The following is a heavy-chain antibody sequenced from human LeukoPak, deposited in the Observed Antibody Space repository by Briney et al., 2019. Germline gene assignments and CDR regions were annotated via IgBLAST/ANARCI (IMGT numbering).Heavy chain of an antibody. CDR1: GGTFSSYA. J-gene: IGHJ4*02. CDR3: ARGSRVATITGFDY. D-gene: IGHD5-12*01. Sequence: GSSVKVSCKASGGTFSSYAISWVRQAPGQGLEWMGRIIPIFGTANYAQKFQGRVTITTDESTSTAYMELSSLRSEDTAVYYCARGSRVATITGFDYWGQGTLVTVSS. V-gene: IGHV1-69*05. CDR2: IIPIFGTA.